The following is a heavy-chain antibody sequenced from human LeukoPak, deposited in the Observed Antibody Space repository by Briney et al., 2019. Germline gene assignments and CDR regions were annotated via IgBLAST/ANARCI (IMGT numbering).Heavy chain of an antibody. CDR3: VRVGGRSSIGGDC. V-gene: IGHV3-74*01. CDR1: GFTFSTYW. D-gene: IGHD3-10*01. Sequence: GGSLRLSCAASGFTFSTYWMHWVRQAPGTGLVWVSRIKSDGSNSNYEDCVKGRFTISRDNAKNTLYLQMNSLRAEDTAVYHCVRVGGRSSIGGDCWGQGTLVTVSS. J-gene: IGHJ4*02. CDR2: IKSDGSNS.